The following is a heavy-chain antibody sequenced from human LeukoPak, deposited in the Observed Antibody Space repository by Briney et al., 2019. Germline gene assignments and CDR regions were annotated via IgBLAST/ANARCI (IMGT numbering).Heavy chain of an antibody. CDR1: GYTFTGYY. CDR2: INPNGGGT. V-gene: IGHV1-2*02. J-gene: IGHJ4*02. Sequence: ASVKVSCKASGYTFTGYYMHWVRQAPGQGLEWMGWINPNGGGTNYAQKFQGRVTMTRDTSISTAYMELSRLRSDDTAVYYCARGVVPAATRGVPVDYWGQGTLVTVSS. D-gene: IGHD2-2*01. CDR3: ARGVVPAATRGVPVDY.